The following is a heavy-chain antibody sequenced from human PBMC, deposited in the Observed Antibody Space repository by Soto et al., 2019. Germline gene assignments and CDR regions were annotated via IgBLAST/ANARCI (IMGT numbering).Heavy chain of an antibody. CDR2: VYYRGRS. D-gene: IGHD2-8*01. Sequence: LETLSLTCTVSGGSVSNSNYYWGWSRQAPGKGLEWIGSVYYRGRSYSKSSVKSRVTISADTSKNQFSLNLNSVTASDTAVYYCVSQRTSVLTQAYFDYWGPGALVTVSS. CDR3: VSQRTSVLTQAYFDY. CDR1: GGSVSNSNYY. J-gene: IGHJ4*02. V-gene: IGHV4-39*01.